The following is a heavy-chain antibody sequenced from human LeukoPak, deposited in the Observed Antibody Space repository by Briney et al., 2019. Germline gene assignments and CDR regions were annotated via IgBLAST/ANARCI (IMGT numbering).Heavy chain of an antibody. Sequence: GGSLRLSCAASGFTFSSYAMHWVRQAPGKGLEWVAVISYDGSNKYYADSVKGRFTISRDNSKNTLYLQMNSLRAEDTAVYYCAKDGYYYDSSGYYYDGVDYWGQGTLVTVSS. D-gene: IGHD3-22*01. V-gene: IGHV3-30*04. CDR2: ISYDGSNK. CDR3: AKDGYYYDSSGYYYDGVDY. J-gene: IGHJ4*02. CDR1: GFTFSSYA.